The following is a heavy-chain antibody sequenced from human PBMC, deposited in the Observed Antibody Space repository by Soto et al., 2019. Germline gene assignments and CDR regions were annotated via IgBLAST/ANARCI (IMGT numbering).Heavy chain of an antibody. CDR3: AREGVSSSWYKYYGMDV. Sequence: GASVKVSCKASGYTFTSYAMHWVRQAPGQRLEWMGWINAGNGNTTYAQKFQGRVTMTTDTSTSTAYMELRSLRSDDTAMYYCAREGVSSSWYKYYGMDVWGQGTTVTVSS. V-gene: IGHV1-3*01. D-gene: IGHD6-13*01. J-gene: IGHJ6*02. CDR2: INAGNGNT. CDR1: GYTFTSYA.